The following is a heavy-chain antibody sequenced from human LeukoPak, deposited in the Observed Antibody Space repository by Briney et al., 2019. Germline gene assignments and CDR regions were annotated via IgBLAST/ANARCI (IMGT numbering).Heavy chain of an antibody. CDR2: INPSRGST. J-gene: IGHJ4*02. D-gene: IGHD3-9*01. CDR3: ARDSLDDILTGYYTGAFDY. CDR1: GYTFTSYY. V-gene: IGHV1-46*01. Sequence: ASVKVSCKASGYTFTSYYMHWVRQAPGQGLEWMGIINPSRGSTSYAQKFQGRVTMTRDMSTSTVYMELSSLRSEDTAVYYCARDSLDDILTGYYTGAFDYWGQGTLVTVSS.